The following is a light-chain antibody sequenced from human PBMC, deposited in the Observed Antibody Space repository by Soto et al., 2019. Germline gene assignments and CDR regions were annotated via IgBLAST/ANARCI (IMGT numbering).Light chain of an antibody. CDR3: QVWDSSSESVV. CDR2: YDS. CDR1: NIGSKS. V-gene: IGLV3-21*04. Sequence: SYELTQPPSVSVAPGKTARITCGGNNIGSKSVHWYQQKPGQAPVLVIYYDSDRPSGIPERFSGSNSGSTATLTISRVEAGDEADYYCQVWDSSSESVVFGGGTKLTVL. J-gene: IGLJ2*01.